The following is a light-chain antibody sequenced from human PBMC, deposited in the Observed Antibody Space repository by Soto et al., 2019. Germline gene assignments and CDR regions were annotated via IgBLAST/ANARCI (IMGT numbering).Light chain of an antibody. CDR1: QSVSSSY. J-gene: IGKJ5*01. Sequence: EIVMTQSPATLSVSPGERATLSCRASQSVSSSYLAWYHQKPGQAPRLLIYGASTRATGIPARFSGTGSETDFTLTISGLQSEDSAVYFCQQYNNWPFSFGQGTRLEIK. CDR3: QQYNNWPFS. CDR2: GAS. V-gene: IGKV3-15*01.